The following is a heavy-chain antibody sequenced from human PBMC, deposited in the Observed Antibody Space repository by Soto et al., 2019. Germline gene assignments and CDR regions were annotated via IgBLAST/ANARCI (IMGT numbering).Heavy chain of an antibody. Sequence: PSETLSLTCTVSGGSISSSSYYWGWIRQPPGKGLEWIGSIYYSGSTYYNPSLKSRVTISVDTSKNQFSLKLSSVTAADTAVYYCARHPGSITIFGVVIPHTPRFDPWGQGTLVTVSS. D-gene: IGHD3-3*01. V-gene: IGHV4-39*01. CDR1: GGSISSSSYY. J-gene: IGHJ5*02. CDR2: IYYSGST. CDR3: ARHPGSITIFGVVIPHTPRFDP.